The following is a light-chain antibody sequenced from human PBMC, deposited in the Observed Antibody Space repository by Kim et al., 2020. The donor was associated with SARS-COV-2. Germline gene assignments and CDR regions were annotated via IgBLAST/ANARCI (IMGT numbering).Light chain of an antibody. Sequence: SYELTQPPSVSVSPGQTASITCSGDKLGDKYACWYQQKPGQSPVLVIYQDSKRPSGIPERFSGSNSGNTATLTIRGTQAMDEADYYCQAWDSSTVVVFGG. CDR1: KLGDKY. J-gene: IGLJ2*01. CDR3: QAWDSSTVVV. CDR2: QDS. V-gene: IGLV3-1*01.